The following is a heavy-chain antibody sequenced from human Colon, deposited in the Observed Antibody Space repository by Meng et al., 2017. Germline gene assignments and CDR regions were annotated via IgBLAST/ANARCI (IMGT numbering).Heavy chain of an antibody. CDR1: GGSVSSASYY. J-gene: IGHJ4*02. CDR3: ARDHMGSLDY. Sequence: QGQLQESGPGLVRPSETLSLTCNVSGGSVSSASYYWSWIRQPPGKGLEWIGLIHYSGSRNYNPSLKSRVTMSVDTSKNQVSLRLTSVTAADTAVYYCARDHMGSLDYWGQGILVTVSS. D-gene: IGHD1-26*01. CDR2: IHYSGSR. V-gene: IGHV4-61*01.